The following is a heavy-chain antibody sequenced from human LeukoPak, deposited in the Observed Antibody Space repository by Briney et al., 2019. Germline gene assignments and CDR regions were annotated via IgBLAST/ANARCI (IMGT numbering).Heavy chain of an antibody. CDR3: AKLKPRNAFDI. V-gene: IGHV1-69*13. D-gene: IGHD1-26*01. Sequence: SVKVSCKASGGTFSSYAISWVRQAPGQGLEWMGGIVPIFGTANYAQKFQGRVTITADESTSTAYMELSSLRSEDTAVYYCAKLKPRNAFDIWGQGTMVTVSS. J-gene: IGHJ3*02. CDR2: IVPIFGTA. CDR1: GGTFSSYA.